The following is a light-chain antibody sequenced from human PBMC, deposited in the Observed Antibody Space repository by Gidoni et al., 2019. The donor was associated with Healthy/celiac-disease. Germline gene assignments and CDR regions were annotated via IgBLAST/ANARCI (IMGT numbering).Light chain of an antibody. V-gene: IGKV1-8*01. CDR3: QQYYSYPLT. J-gene: IGKJ4*01. CDR2: AAS. CDR1: QGISSY. Sequence: AIRITQSPSPLSASTGDRVTITCRASQGISSYLAWYQQKPGKAPKLLSYAASTLQSGVPSRFSGSGSGTDFTLTISGLQSEDFATYYCQQYYSYPLTFGGGTKVEIK.